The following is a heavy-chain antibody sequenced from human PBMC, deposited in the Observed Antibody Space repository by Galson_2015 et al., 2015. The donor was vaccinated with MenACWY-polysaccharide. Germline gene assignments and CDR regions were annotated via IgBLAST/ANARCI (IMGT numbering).Heavy chain of an antibody. CDR2: IHYSGRT. D-gene: IGHD3-10*01. J-gene: IGHJ5*02. Sequence: SETLSLTCAVPGGSISSSNYWSWVRQSPGKGLEWIGDIHYSGRTNYNPSLRSRFTISVDKSKNQFSLKVSSVTAADTAVYYCARDYYGSESYIGVWFDPWGQGTLVTVSS. CDR3: ARDYYGSESYIGVWFDP. V-gene: IGHV4-4*02. CDR1: GGSISSSNY.